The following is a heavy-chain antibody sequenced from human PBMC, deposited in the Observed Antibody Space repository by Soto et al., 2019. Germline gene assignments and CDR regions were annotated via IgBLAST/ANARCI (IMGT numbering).Heavy chain of an antibody. CDR1: GGSISSGGYY. J-gene: IGHJ6*02. CDR3: ARGVVTHYYCYYGMDV. D-gene: IGHD3-3*01. CDR2: IYYSGST. Sequence: QVQLQESGPGLVKPSQTLSLTCTVSGGSISSGGYYWSWIRQHPGKGLEWIGYIYYSGSTYYNPSLKSRVTISVDTSKNQFSLKVSSVTAADTAVYYCARGVVTHYYCYYGMDVWGQGTTVTVSS. V-gene: IGHV4-31*03.